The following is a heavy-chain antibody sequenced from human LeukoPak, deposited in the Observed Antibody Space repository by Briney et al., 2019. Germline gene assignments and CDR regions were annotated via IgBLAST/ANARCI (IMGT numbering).Heavy chain of an antibody. CDR2: MNPNSGNT. D-gene: IGHD4-17*01. CDR3: AGERTTRISGIDY. V-gene: IGHV1-8*03. CDR1: GYTFTSYD. Sequence: ASVKVSCKASGYTFTSYDINWVRQATGQGLEWMGWMNPNSGNTGYAQKFQGRVTINRNTSISTAYMELSSLRSEDTAVYYCAGERTTRISGIDYWGQGTLVTVSS. J-gene: IGHJ4*02.